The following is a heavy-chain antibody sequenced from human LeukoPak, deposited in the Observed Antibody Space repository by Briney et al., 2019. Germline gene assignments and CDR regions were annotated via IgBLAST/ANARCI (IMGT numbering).Heavy chain of an antibody. CDR2: INPNIGGA. D-gene: IGHD2-15*01. V-gene: IGHV1-2*02. Sequence: ASVKVSFKASGYTFTAYYIHWLRQAPGQGLEWMGWINPNIGGANYALKFQGRVTMTRDTSISTVYMELRRLRSDDTAVYYCARGLADRYCSGDSCYPGYNWFDPWGQGTQVTVSS. CDR3: ARGLADRYCSGDSCYPGYNWFDP. CDR1: GYTFTAYY. J-gene: IGHJ5*02.